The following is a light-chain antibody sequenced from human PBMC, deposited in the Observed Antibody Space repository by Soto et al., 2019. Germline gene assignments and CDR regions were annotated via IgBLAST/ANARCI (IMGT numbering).Light chain of an antibody. CDR3: QQYNGYSRT. V-gene: IGKV1-5*01. CDR2: DVS. CDR1: QSIGDA. Sequence: DIQMTQSPSTLSASVGDRVTITCRASQSIGDALAWYQQKPGKAPYLLISDVSSLERGVPSRFSGSGSGTEFTLTISSMQPDDFATFYCQQYNGYSRTFGQGPKVEI. J-gene: IGKJ1*01.